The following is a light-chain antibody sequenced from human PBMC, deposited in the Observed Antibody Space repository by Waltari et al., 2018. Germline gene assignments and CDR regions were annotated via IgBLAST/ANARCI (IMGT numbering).Light chain of an antibody. J-gene: IGLJ1*01. CDR1: RRDVGSFRL. Sequence: QSLLTHPASVSGSPGQSISLSCTGTRRDVGSFRLVAWYQQHPGKGPNLLIYEDRKLPSGISDRFSASKSGNTASLTISGLQTEDEADYYCCAYTGSVYVFGHGTKVNVL. CDR3: CAYTGSVYV. CDR2: EDR. V-gene: IGLV2-23*01.